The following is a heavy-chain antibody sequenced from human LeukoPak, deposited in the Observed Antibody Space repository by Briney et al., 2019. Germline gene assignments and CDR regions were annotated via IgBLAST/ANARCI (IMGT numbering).Heavy chain of an antibody. D-gene: IGHD3-10*01. CDR2: IHYSGST. V-gene: IGHV4-59*08. CDR3: ARYGVTIVREIYDYYYAMDV. Sequence: TPSETLSLTCTVSGGSISSYYWSWIRQPPGKGLEWIGYIHYSGSTNHNPSLKSRVTISVDTSKNQFSLKLSSVTAADTAVYYCARYGVTIVREIYDYYYAMDVWGQGTTVTVSS. J-gene: IGHJ6*02. CDR1: GGSISSYY.